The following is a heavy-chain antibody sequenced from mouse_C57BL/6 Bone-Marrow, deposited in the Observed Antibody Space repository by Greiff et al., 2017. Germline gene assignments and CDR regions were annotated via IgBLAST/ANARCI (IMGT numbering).Heavy chain of an antibody. CDR3: AGSGPLGRSFDY. CDR1: GYTFTSYW. CDR2: IYPTSGRT. V-gene: IGHV1-55*01. Sequence: QVQLQQPGAELVKPGASVKMSCKASGYTFTSYWITWVKQRPGQGLEWIGDIYPTSGRTNYNEKFKSKAILTVDTSSNTAYMQLSSLTSEDSAVFYSAGSGPLGRSFDYWGQGTTLTVSS. D-gene: IGHD4-1*01. J-gene: IGHJ2*01.